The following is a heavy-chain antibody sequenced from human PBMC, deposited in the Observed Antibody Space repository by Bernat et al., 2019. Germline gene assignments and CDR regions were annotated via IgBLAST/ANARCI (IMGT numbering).Heavy chain of an antibody. CDR1: GYTFTNSW. J-gene: IGHJ5*02. V-gene: IGHV5-51*01. D-gene: IGHD6-13*01. CDR3: ARGSIAAVYNWFDP. Sequence: EVQLVQSGAEAKKPGESLKISCQVSGYTFTNSWIGWVRQMPGKRLEWTGIFHPGDSDTRYSPSFQGQVTMSTDKSINTAYLRWSSLKASDTAMYYCARGSIAAVYNWFDPWGQGTLVTVSS. CDR2: FHPGDSDT.